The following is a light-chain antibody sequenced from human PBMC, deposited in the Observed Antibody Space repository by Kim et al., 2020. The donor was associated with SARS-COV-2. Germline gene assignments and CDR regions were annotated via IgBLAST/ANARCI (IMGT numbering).Light chain of an antibody. Sequence: SVALGQTARITRGGNNIGSKNVRWYQQKPGQAPGLVIYWDSNRPSGIPERFSGSNSGNTATLTISRAQAGDEADYYCQVWDSSTVVFGGGTQLTVL. CDR1: NIGSKN. CDR2: WDS. J-gene: IGLJ2*01. V-gene: IGLV3-9*01. CDR3: QVWDSSTVV.